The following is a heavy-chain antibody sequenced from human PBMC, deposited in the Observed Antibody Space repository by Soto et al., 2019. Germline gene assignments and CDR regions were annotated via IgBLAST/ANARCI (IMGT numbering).Heavy chain of an antibody. CDR1: GFTFSSYS. Sequence: GSLRLSCAASGFTFSSYSMNWVRQAPGKGLEWVSSISSSSSYIYYADSVKGRFTISRDNAKNSLYLQMNSLRAEDTAVYYCARDQRGSSGYYYDAFDIWGQGTMVTVSS. V-gene: IGHV3-21*01. CDR2: ISSSSSYI. CDR3: ARDQRGSSGYYYDAFDI. D-gene: IGHD3-22*01. J-gene: IGHJ3*02.